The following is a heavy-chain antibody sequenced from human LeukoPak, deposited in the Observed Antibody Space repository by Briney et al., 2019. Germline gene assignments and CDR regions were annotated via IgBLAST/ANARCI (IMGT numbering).Heavy chain of an antibody. J-gene: IGHJ4*02. V-gene: IGHV3-23*01. CDR2: ISGSGGST. CDR3: AKPNYRFGEYGNFDY. Sequence: PGGSLRLSRAACGFTFSSYAMSWVRQAPGKGLEWVAAISGSGGSTYYADSVKGRFTISRDNSKNTLYLQMNSLRAEDTAVYYCAKPNYRFGEYGNFDYWGQGTLVTVSS. D-gene: IGHD3-10*01. CDR1: GFTFSSYA.